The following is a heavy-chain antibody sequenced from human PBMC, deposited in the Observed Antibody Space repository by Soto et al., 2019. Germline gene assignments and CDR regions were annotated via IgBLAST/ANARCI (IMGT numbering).Heavy chain of an antibody. CDR1: GGSISSSNR. CDR2: IYHSGST. D-gene: IGHD5-12*01. CDR3: ARYQFEWLPHDAFDI. Sequence: SETLSLTCAVSGGSISSSNRWSWVRQPPGKGLEWIGEIYHSGSTNYNPSLKSRVTISVDKSKNQFSLKLSSVTAADTAVYYCARYQFEWLPHDAFDIWGQGTMVTVSS. V-gene: IGHV4-4*02. J-gene: IGHJ3*02.